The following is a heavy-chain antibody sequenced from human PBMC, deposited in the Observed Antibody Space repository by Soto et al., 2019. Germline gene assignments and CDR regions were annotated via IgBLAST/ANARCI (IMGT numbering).Heavy chain of an antibody. Sequence: QVQLQQWGAGLLNPPETLSLTCAVSGGSLRGYYWSWIRQSPGKGLEWIGEINYSGGTNYNPSLKSRVTISVDTSKNQFSLRLISLTAADTAVYYCAKSATVGAANFDVWGQGTMVTVSA. CDR1: GGSLRGYY. V-gene: IGHV4-34*01. CDR2: INYSGGT. CDR3: AKSATVGAANFDV. J-gene: IGHJ3*01. D-gene: IGHD1-26*01.